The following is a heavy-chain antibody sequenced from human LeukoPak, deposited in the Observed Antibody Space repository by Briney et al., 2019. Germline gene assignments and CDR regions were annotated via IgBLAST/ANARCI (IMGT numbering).Heavy chain of an antibody. CDR2: IYYSGST. CDR3: ARETRNYYDSSGYYCIDY. V-gene: IGHV4-39*02. D-gene: IGHD3-22*01. CDR1: GGSISSSSYY. Sequence: SETLSLTCTVSGGSISSSSYYWGWIRQPPGKGLEWIGSIYYSGSTYYNPSLKSRVTISVDTSKNQFSLKLSPVTAADTAVYYCARETRNYYDSSGYYCIDYWGQGTLVTVSS. J-gene: IGHJ4*02.